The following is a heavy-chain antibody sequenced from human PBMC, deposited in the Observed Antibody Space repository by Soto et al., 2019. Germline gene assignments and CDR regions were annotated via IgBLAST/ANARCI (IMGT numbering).Heavy chain of an antibody. CDR2: IYHSGGA. V-gene: IGHV4-4*02. CDR1: GGSISSNKW. CDR3: ARSFHGSGVYGLDV. D-gene: IGHD3-10*01. Sequence: QVQLQESGPGLVKPSGTLSLTCAVSGGSISSNKWWSWVRQPPGEGLEWIGEIYHSGGAKYNPSLKSRGTISVDKSKTQFSLKLSSVTAADTAVDYCARSFHGSGVYGLDVRGQGTTVTVAS. J-gene: IGHJ6*02.